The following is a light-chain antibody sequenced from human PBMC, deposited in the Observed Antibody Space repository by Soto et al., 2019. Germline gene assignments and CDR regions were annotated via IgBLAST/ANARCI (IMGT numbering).Light chain of an antibody. CDR2: DAS. J-gene: IGKJ4*01. CDR1: QSVSSY. V-gene: IGKV3-11*01. CDR3: QQRRNWPLT. Sequence: EIVLTQSPATLSLSPGERATLSCRASQSVSSYLAWYQQKPGQAPRLLIYDASNRATGIPARFSGSGSGTDFTLTISSLEAEDFAVYYWQQRRNWPLTFGGGTEVEIK.